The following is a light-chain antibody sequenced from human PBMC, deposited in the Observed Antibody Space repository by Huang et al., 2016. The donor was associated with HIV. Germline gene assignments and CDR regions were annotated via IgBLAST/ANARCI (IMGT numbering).Light chain of an antibody. V-gene: IGKV2-28*01. Sequence: DIVMTQSPLSLPVPPGEPASISCRSSQSLLHSNGDHYLDWYLQKPGQSPQLLIYLGSNRASGVPDRFSGSGSGTDFTLKISRVEAEDVGVYYCMQGLQTVTFGQGTRLDIK. CDR1: QSLLHSNGDHY. J-gene: IGKJ5*01. CDR3: MQGLQTVT. CDR2: LGS.